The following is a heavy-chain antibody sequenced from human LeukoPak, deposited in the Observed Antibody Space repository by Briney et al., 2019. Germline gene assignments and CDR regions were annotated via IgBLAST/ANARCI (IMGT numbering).Heavy chain of an antibody. J-gene: IGHJ4*01. V-gene: IGHV4-4*07. D-gene: IGHD2-15*01. Sequence: PSETLSLTCTVSGGSITTYSWSWIRQPAGKGLELIGRIYASGSTTYNPPLKSRVTMSVDTSTNQSSVRLTSVAAADTAVYYCARAAYCSGASCYFDYWGQGTLVTVSS. CDR1: GGSITTYS. CDR2: IYASGST. CDR3: ARAAYCSGASCYFDY.